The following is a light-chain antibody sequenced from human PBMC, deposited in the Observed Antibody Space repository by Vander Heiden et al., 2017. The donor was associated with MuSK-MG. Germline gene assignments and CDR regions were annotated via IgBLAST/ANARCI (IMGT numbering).Light chain of an antibody. J-gene: IGKJ5*01. V-gene: IGKV2D-29*01. CDR1: QSLLHSDGKTY. CDR2: EGS. Sequence: DIVMPKTPLSLSVTPGQPASISCKASQSLLHSDGKTYLYWYLQKPGQPPQLLIYEGSNRGFGVPDRFSGSGSGTDFTREISRGEAEDVGVYYCRQRIQLPIAFGQGTRLEIK. CDR3: RQRIQLPIA.